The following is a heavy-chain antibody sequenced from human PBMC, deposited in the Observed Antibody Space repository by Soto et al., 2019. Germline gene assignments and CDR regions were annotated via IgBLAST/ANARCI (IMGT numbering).Heavy chain of an antibody. D-gene: IGHD3-22*01. CDR3: ARDHYDSSQTWDPQY. J-gene: IGHJ4*02. CDR2: IIPIFGTA. CDR1: GGTFSSYA. Sequence: SVKVSCKGSGGTFSSYAISWVRQAPGQGLEWMGGIIPIFGTANYAQKFQGRVTITADESTSTAYMELSSLRSEDTAVYYCARDHYDSSQTWDPQYWGQGTLVTVSS. V-gene: IGHV1-69*13.